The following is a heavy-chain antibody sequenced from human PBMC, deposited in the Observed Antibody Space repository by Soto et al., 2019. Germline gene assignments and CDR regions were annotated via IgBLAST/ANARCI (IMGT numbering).Heavy chain of an antibody. V-gene: IGHV3-48*03. CDR3: ARFHSNYVSMQYYFDY. D-gene: IGHD4-4*01. J-gene: IGHJ4*02. CDR2: ISSSGSTI. Sequence: GGSLRLSCAASGFTFSSYEMNWVRQAPGKGLEWVSYISSSGSTIYYADSVKGRFTISRDNAKNSLYLQMNSLRAEDTAVYYCARFHSNYVSMQYYFDYWGQGTLVTVSS. CDR1: GFTFSSYE.